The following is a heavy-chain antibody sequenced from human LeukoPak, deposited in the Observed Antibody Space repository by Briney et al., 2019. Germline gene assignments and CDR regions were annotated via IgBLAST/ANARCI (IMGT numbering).Heavy chain of an antibody. CDR1: GFTFSSYW. V-gene: IGHV3-7*01. D-gene: IGHD6-19*01. J-gene: IGHJ4*02. CDR3: ARDGGAVAVHFDY. Sequence: GGSLRLSCAASGFTFSSYWVSWVRQAPGKGLEWVANIKQDGSEKYYVDSVKGRFTISRDNAKNSLYLQMNSLRAEDTAVYYCARDGGAVAVHFDYWGQGTLVTVSS. CDR2: IKQDGSEK.